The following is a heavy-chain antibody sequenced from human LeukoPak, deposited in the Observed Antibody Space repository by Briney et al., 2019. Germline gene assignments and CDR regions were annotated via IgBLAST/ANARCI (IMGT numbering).Heavy chain of an antibody. CDR3: ARLGITMVRGVSSFDP. J-gene: IGHJ5*02. D-gene: IGHD3-10*01. CDR2: IYTSGST. V-gene: IGHV4-61*02. Sequence: PSQTLSLTCTVSGGSISSGSYYWSWIRQPAGKGLEWIGRIYTSGSTNYNPSLKSRVTIPVDTSKNQFSLKLSSVTAADTAVYYCARLGITMVRGVSSFDPWGQGTLVTVSS. CDR1: GGSISSGSYY.